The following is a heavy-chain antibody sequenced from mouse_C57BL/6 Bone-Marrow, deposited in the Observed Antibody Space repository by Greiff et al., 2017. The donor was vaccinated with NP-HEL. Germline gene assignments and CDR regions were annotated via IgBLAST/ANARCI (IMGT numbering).Heavy chain of an antibody. CDR3: AIYDYDVGLYYYAMDY. D-gene: IGHD2-4*01. CDR2: IYPGDGDT. CDR1: GYAFSSSW. V-gene: IGHV1-82*01. Sequence: QVQLQQSGPELVKPGASVKISCKASGYAFSSSWMNWVKQRPGKGLEWIGRIYPGDGDTNYNGKFKGKATLTADKSSSTAYMQLSSLTSEDSAVYFCAIYDYDVGLYYYAMDYWGQGTSVTVSS. J-gene: IGHJ4*01.